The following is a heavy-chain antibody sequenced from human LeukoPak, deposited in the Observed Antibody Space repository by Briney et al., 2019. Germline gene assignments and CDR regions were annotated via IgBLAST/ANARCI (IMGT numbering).Heavy chain of an antibody. D-gene: IGHD7-27*01. CDR1: GFTFSSYA. J-gene: IGHJ2*01. CDR3: ARTQLGIPDWYFDL. V-gene: IGHV3-30-3*01. CDR2: ISYDGSNK. Sequence: PGGSLRLSCAASGFTFSSYAMHWVRQAPGKGLEWVAVISYDGSNKYYADSVKGRFTISRDNSKNTLYLQMNSLRAEDTAVYYCARTQLGIPDWYFDLWGRGTLVTVSS.